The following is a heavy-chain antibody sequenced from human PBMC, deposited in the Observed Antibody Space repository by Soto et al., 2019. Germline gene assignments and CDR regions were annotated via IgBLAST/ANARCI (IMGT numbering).Heavy chain of an antibody. J-gene: IGHJ6*02. CDR2: IDPSDSYT. D-gene: IGHD2-21*02. Sequence: PGESLKISCKGSGYSFTSYWISWVRQMPGKGLEWMGRIDPSDSYTNYSPSFQGHVTISADKSISTAYLQWSSLKASDTAMYYCARQGICGGDCSHLYYYYGMDVWGQGTTVTVSS. CDR3: ARQGICGGDCSHLYYYYGMDV. V-gene: IGHV5-10-1*01. CDR1: GYSFTSYW.